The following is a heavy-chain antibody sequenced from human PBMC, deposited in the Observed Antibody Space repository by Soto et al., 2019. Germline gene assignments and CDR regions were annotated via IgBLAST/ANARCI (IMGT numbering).Heavy chain of an antibody. CDR2: INHSGST. V-gene: IGHV4-34*01. Sequence: QVQLQQWGAGLLKPSETLSLTCAVYGGSFSGYYWTWIRQTPGKGLEWIGEINHSGSTNYKPSLKSPVSISADTSKKQFSLNLTSVTAADTAVYYCARGECSSNYCFTRWALDIWGQGTVVTVSS. D-gene: IGHD2-2*01. J-gene: IGHJ3*02. CDR1: GGSFSGYY. CDR3: ARGECSSNYCFTRWALDI.